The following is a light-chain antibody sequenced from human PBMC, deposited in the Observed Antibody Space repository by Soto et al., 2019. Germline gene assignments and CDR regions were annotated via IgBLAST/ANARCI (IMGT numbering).Light chain of an antibody. Sequence: DIQMTQSPSTLSASVGDRVTITCRASQSISSWLAWYQQKPGKAPKLLIYDASSLESGGPSRFSGSGSGTEFTLNISRLKPDDFETYYCQQYNSYPWTFGQGIKVEIK. J-gene: IGKJ1*01. CDR1: QSISSW. CDR3: QQYNSYPWT. CDR2: DAS. V-gene: IGKV1-5*01.